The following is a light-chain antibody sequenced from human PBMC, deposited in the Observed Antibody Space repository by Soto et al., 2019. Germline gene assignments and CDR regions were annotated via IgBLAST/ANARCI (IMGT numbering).Light chain of an antibody. CDR1: NIGSES. Sequence: SYELTQPPSVSVAPGKTATITCGGNNIGSESVHWYQQKPGQAPVLVIYYDSARPSGIPERFSGSNSGNTATLSITRVEAGDEAHYFCQVWDGSSDQQVFGGGTKVTVL. V-gene: IGLV3-21*04. CDR2: YDS. J-gene: IGLJ3*02. CDR3: QVWDGSSDQQV.